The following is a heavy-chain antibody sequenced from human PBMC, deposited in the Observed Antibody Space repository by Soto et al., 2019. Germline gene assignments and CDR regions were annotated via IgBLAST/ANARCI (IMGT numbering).Heavy chain of an antibody. D-gene: IGHD1-1*01. CDR3: AKDLLCGASGCNDGFDD. CDR1: DFTFSSNA. V-gene: IGHV3-23*01. J-gene: IGHJ4*02. CDR2: ISGSGGST. Sequence: GGSLRLSCAASDFTFSSNAMGWVRQAPGKGLEWVSAISGSGGSTYYAASVKGRFTISRVNSKNTLYLQMNSLRAEDTAVYYCAKDLLCGASGCNDGFDDWGQGTLVTVPS.